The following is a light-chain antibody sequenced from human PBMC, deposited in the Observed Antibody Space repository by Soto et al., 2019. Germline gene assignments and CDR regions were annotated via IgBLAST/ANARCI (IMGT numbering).Light chain of an antibody. Sequence: GDRVTITCRASQSISSWLAWYQQKPGKAPNLLIYDASSLESRVPSRFSGSGSGTEFTLTISSLQPDDFATYYCQQYSSYSTFGQGTKVEIK. CDR2: DAS. J-gene: IGKJ1*01. CDR3: QQYSSYST. V-gene: IGKV1-5*01. CDR1: QSISSW.